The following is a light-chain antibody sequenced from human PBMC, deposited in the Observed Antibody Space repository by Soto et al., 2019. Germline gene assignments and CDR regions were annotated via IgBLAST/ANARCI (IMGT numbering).Light chain of an antibody. Sequence: EIVMTQSPATLSVALGERATLSCRASQRVSNNLAWHQQKPGQAPRLLIYDTSTRATGIPARFSGSVSGTEFTLTISSLQSEDFAIYYCQQYNSWPLTFGQGTRLEIK. V-gene: IGKV3-15*01. J-gene: IGKJ5*01. CDR3: QQYNSWPLT. CDR2: DTS. CDR1: QRVSNN.